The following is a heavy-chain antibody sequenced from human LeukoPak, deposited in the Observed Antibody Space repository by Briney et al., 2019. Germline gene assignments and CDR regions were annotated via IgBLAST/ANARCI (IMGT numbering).Heavy chain of an antibody. Sequence: GGSLRLSCAASGFTFSSYSMNWVCQAPGKGLEWVSSISSSSSYIYYADSVKGRFTISRDNAKNSLYLQMNSLRAEDTAVYYCAREGRSYCSGGSCYSDAFDIWGQGTMVTVSS. CDR3: AREGRSYCSGGSCYSDAFDI. CDR1: GFTFSSYS. CDR2: ISSSSSYI. D-gene: IGHD2-15*01. J-gene: IGHJ3*02. V-gene: IGHV3-21*01.